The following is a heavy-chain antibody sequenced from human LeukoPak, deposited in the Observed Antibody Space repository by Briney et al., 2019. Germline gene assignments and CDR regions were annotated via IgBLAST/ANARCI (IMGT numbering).Heavy chain of an antibody. V-gene: IGHV3-15*01. D-gene: IGHD6-13*01. J-gene: IGHJ4*02. CDR1: GFTFTNAW. Sequence: PGESLRLSCAASGFTFTNAWMSWVRQAPGKGLEWVGRIKSKTDGRATDYAAPVKGRFTISRDDSRDTLYLQMSSLKAEDTAVYYCTTERGTASWYEYYFDNWGQGILVTVAS. CDR2: IKSKTDGRAT. CDR3: TTERGTASWYEYYFDN.